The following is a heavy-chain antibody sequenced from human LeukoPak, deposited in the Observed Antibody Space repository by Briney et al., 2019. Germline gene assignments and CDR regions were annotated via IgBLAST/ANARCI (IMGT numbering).Heavy chain of an antibody. V-gene: IGHV4-59*12. D-gene: IGHD3-22*01. Sequence: SETLSLTCTVSGGSISSYYWSWIRQPPGKGLEWIGYICYSGSTNYNPSLKSRVTMSVDTSKNQFSLKLSSVTAADTAVYYCARDFRYYDSSGYYYFDYWGQGTLVTVSS. CDR2: ICYSGST. J-gene: IGHJ4*02. CDR1: GGSISSYY. CDR3: ARDFRYYDSSGYYYFDY.